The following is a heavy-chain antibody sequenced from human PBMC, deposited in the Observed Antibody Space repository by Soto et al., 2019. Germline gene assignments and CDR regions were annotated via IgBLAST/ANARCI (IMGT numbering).Heavy chain of an antibody. V-gene: IGHV1-69*11. D-gene: IGHD3-3*01. Sequence: QVQLVQSGAVVKKPGSSVTVSCKASGGTFSTYPISWVRQAPGHGLEWMGGIIPVLGTATYAQRYQDRVTITADESTSTANMDLSSLRSEDRDFYYCARGASNYDPLGGYPAYFFDDWGQGTLVTVSS. CDR2: IIPVLGTA. CDR1: GGTFSTYP. J-gene: IGHJ4*02. CDR3: ARGASNYDPLGGYPAYFFDD.